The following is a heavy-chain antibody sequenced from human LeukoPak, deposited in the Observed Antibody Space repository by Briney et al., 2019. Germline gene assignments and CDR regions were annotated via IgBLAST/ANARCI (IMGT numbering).Heavy chain of an antibody. CDR2: IYYSGST. J-gene: IGHJ3*02. V-gene: IGHV4-39*01. CDR1: GGSISSSSYY. Sequence: SETLSLTCTVSGGSISSSSYYWGWIRQPPGKGLEWIGSIYYSGSTYYNPSLKSRVTISVDTSKNQFSLKLSSVTAADTAVYYCARGGYCSGGSCYHAFDIWGQGTMVTVSS. D-gene: IGHD2-15*01. CDR3: ARGGYCSGGSCYHAFDI.